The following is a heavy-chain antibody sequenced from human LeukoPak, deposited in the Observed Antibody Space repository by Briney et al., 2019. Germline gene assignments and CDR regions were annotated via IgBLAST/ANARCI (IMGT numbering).Heavy chain of an antibody. CDR3: ARDRNTNKVVPAARPPYYYMDV. V-gene: IGHV4-59*12. D-gene: IGHD2-2*01. Sequence: SETLSLTCTVSGGSISSYYWSWIRQPPGKGLEWIGYIYYSGSTNYNPSLKSRVTISVDTSKNQFSLKLSSVTAADTAVYYCARDRNTNKVVPAARPPYYYMDVWGKGTTVTVSS. CDR2: IYYSGST. CDR1: GGSISSYY. J-gene: IGHJ6*03.